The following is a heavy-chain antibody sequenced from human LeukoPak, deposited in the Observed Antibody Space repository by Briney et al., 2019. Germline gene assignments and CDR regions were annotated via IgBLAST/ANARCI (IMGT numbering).Heavy chain of an antibody. CDR3: ARGRSVAAREGIDY. CDR1: GYTFTSYG. Sequence: ASVKVSCKASGYTFTSYGISWVRQAPGQGLEWMGWISAYNGNTNYAQKLQGRVTMTTDTSTSTAYMELRGLRSDDTAVYYCARGRSVAAREGIDYWGQGTLVTVSS. V-gene: IGHV1-18*01. CDR2: ISAYNGNT. D-gene: IGHD6-6*01. J-gene: IGHJ4*02.